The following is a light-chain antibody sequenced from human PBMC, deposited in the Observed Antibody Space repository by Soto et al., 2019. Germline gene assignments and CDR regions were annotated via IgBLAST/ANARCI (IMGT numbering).Light chain of an antibody. J-gene: IGLJ3*02. V-gene: IGLV1-40*01. CDR3: QSYDSSLSGSRV. CDR2: GNI. CDR1: SSNIGAGYD. Sequence: QSVLTQPPSVSGAPGQRVTISCTGSSSNIGAGYDVHWYQQLPGTAPKLLIYGNINRPSGVPDRFSGSKSGTSASLAITGLQAEGEADYYCQSYDSSLSGSRVFGGGTKVTVL.